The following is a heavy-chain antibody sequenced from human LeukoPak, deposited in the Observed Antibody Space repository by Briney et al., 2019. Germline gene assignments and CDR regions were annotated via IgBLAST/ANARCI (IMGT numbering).Heavy chain of an antibody. Sequence: PGGSLRLSCAASGFTFSNAWMSWVRQAPGKGLEWVDRIKSKTDGGTTDYAAPVKGRFTISRDDSKNTLYLQMNSLKTEDTAVYYCTTDAAYCGGDCYTYYFDYWGQGTLVTVSS. CDR1: GFTFSNAW. J-gene: IGHJ4*02. CDR3: TTDAAYCGGDCYTYYFDY. D-gene: IGHD2-21*01. V-gene: IGHV3-15*01. CDR2: IKSKTDGGTT.